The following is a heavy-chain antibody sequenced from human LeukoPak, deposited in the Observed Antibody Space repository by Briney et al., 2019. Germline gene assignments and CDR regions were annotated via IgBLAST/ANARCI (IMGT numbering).Heavy chain of an antibody. CDR2: ISSSSSYI. Sequence: GGSLRLSCAASGFTFSSYSMNWVRQAPGKGLEWVSSISSSSSYIYYADSVKGRFTISRDNAKNSLYLQMNSLRAEDTAVYYCARDGALMITMVRGVPYYYYYMDVWGKGTTVTISS. D-gene: IGHD3-10*01. J-gene: IGHJ6*03. CDR1: GFTFSSYS. CDR3: ARDGALMITMVRGVPYYYYYMDV. V-gene: IGHV3-21*01.